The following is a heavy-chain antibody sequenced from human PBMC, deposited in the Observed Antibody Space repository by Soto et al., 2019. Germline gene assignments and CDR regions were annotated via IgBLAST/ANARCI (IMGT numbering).Heavy chain of an antibody. CDR1: GFTFSSYG. Sequence: GGSLRLSCAASGFTFSSYGIHWVRQAPGKGLEWVAGISYDGSKKYYEDSVKGRFIISRDNSKNTLYLQVNSLRVEDTAVYHCAKDTDYRDSSGYYVFEYWGQGTLVSV. D-gene: IGHD3-22*01. J-gene: IGHJ4*02. CDR3: AKDTDYRDSSGYYVFEY. CDR2: ISYDGSKK. V-gene: IGHV3-30*18.